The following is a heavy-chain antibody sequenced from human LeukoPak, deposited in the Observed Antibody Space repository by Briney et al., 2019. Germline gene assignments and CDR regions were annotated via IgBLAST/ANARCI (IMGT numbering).Heavy chain of an antibody. J-gene: IGHJ4*02. V-gene: IGHV3-30*19. CDR1: GFIFSSYG. CDR3: ARGRRNTAMVYFFDY. D-gene: IGHD5-18*01. CDR2: ISYDAIHK. Sequence: GGSLRLSCAASGFIFSSYGRHWVRQAPGKGLEWLAVISYDAIHKYYADSVKGRFTISRDNSKNTLYLQINSLRAEDTAVYFCARGRRNTAMVYFFDYWGQGTLVTVSS.